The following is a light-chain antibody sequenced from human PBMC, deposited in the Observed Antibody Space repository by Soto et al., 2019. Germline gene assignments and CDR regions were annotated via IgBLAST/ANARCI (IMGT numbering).Light chain of an antibody. V-gene: IGKV3-11*01. CDR3: QQRSNWPPT. CDR1: QSVSSY. CDR2: DAS. Sequence: EIELTQSPATLSLSPGERATLSCRASQSVSSYIAWYQQKPGQAPRLLIHDASNRATGIPARFSGSGSGTDFTLTISSLEPEDSAVYYCQQRSNWPPTFGQGTKLEI. J-gene: IGKJ2*01.